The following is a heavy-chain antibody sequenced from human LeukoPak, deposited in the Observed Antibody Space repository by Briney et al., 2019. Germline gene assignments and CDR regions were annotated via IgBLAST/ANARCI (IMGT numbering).Heavy chain of an antibody. CDR3: ARGDIVAPFDY. V-gene: IGHV1-3*01. CDR1: GYTFTSYA. J-gene: IGHJ4*02. Sequence: ASVKVSCKASGYTFTSYAMHWVRQAPGQRLEWMGWIDAGNGNTKYSQKFQGRVTITRDTSASTAYMELSSLRSEDTAVYYCARGDIVAPFDYWGQGTLVTVSS. CDR2: IDAGNGNT. D-gene: IGHD5-12*01.